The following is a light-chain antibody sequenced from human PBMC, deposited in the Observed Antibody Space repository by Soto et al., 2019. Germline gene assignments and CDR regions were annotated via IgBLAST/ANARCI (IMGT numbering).Light chain of an antibody. CDR2: GAS. J-gene: IGKJ5*01. CDR1: QSVSSSY. CDR3: QQRSNWPLT. V-gene: IGKV3D-20*02. Sequence: EIVLTQSPGTLSLSPGERATLSCRASQSVSSSYLAWYQQKPGQPPNLLIFGASHRAPDIPDRFSGSGSGTDFTLTISRLEPEDFAVYYCQQRSNWPLTFGQGTRLEIK.